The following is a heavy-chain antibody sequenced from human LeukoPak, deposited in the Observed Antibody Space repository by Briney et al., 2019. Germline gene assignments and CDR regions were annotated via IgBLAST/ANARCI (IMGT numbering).Heavy chain of an antibody. Sequence: GGSLRLFCAASGFTFSSYAMHWVRQAPGKGLEWVAVISYDGRNKYYADSVKGRFTISRDNSKNTLYLQMNSLRAEDTAVYYCARPPDILTGYSGYYGMDVWGQGTTVTVSS. CDR1: GFTFSSYA. V-gene: IGHV3-30*04. CDR3: ARPPDILTGYSGYYGMDV. J-gene: IGHJ6*02. D-gene: IGHD3-9*01. CDR2: ISYDGRNK.